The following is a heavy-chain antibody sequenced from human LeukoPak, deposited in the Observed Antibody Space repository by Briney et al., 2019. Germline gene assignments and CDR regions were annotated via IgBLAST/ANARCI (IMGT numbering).Heavy chain of an antibody. CDR3: ARDPTADDY. CDR1: GFTFSSYT. V-gene: IGHV3-23*01. D-gene: IGHD2-2*01. J-gene: IGHJ4*02. CDR2: ITTSDGNT. Sequence: GGSLRLSCAASGFTFSSYTMSWVRQAPGKGLEWVSTITTSDGNTYYADSVKGRFTVSRDNAKNSLFLQMNSLRAEDTAIYYCARDPTADDYWGQGTLVTVSS.